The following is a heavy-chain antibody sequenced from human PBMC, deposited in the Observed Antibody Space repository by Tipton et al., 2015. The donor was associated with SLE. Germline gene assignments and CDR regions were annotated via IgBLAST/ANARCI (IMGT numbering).Heavy chain of an antibody. Sequence: VQLVQSGGGVVRPGGSLRLSCAASGFTFDSYGMSWVRQVPGKGLEWVSGINWNGGSTGFADSVKGRFTISRDNAKNSLYLQMNSLRAEDTALYYCARDRLLGEKDVWGQGTTVTVSS. CDR3: ARDRLLGEKDV. CDR1: GFTFDSYG. J-gene: IGHJ6*02. CDR2: INWNGGST. V-gene: IGHV3-20*04. D-gene: IGHD3-10*01.